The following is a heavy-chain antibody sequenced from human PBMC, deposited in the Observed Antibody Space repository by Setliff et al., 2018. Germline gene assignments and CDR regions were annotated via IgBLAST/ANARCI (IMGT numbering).Heavy chain of an antibody. J-gene: IGHJ6*03. V-gene: IGHV4-39*07. CDR2: IYYSGSA. D-gene: IGHD6-19*01. Sequence: PSETLSLTCTVFGGSISSTTDYWGWIRHPPGKGLEWIGSIYYSGSAFYNPSLKSRVTISVDTSKNQFSLKLNSVTAADMAVYYCAREQWLDPPGYYYMDVWAKGTTVTVSS. CDR3: AREQWLDPPGYYYMDV. CDR1: GGSISSTTDY.